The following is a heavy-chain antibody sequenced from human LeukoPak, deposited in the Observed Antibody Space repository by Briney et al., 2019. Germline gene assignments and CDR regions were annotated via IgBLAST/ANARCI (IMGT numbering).Heavy chain of an antibody. CDR3: ARGYYGSGSPGAFGY. D-gene: IGHD3-10*01. CDR2: ISSSSSYI. V-gene: IGHV3-21*01. Sequence: GGSLRLSCAASGFTFSSYSMNWVRQAPGKGLEWVSSISSSSSYIYYADSVKGRFTISRDNAKNSLYLQMNSLGAEDTAVYYCARGYYGSGSPGAFGYWGQGTLVTVSS. J-gene: IGHJ4*02. CDR1: GFTFSSYS.